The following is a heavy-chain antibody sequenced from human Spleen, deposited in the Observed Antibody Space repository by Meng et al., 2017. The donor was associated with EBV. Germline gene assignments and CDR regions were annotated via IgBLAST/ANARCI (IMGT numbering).Heavy chain of an antibody. D-gene: IGHD3-10*01. J-gene: IGHJ4*02. CDR1: GGSIIGHY. CDR2: IYYSGST. CDR3: ASDRGQNYY. V-gene: IGHV4-59*11. Sequence: QLQESGPGFVNPSATLFLNCTVSGGSIIGHYWSWIRQPPGKGLEWIGYIYYSGSTNYNPSFKSRVTISVDTSKNQFSLRLRSLTASDTAVYYCASDRGQNYYWGPGTLVTVSS.